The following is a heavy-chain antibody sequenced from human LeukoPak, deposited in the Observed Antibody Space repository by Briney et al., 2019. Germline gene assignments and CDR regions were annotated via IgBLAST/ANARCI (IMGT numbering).Heavy chain of an antibody. CDR2: INHSGST. CDR1: DDSIRTHY. V-gene: IGHV4-34*01. CDR3: ARGYSGIVVVGAATPGYYFDY. D-gene: IGHD2-15*01. Sequence: SETLSLTCTVSDDSIRTHYWSWIRQPPGKGLEWIGEINHSGSTNYNPSLKSRVTISVDTSKNQFSLKLSSVTAADTAVYYCARGYSGIVVVGAATPGYYFDYWGQGTLVTVSS. J-gene: IGHJ4*02.